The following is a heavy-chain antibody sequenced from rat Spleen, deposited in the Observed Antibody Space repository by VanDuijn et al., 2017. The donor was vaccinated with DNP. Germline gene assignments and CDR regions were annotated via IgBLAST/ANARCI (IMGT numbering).Heavy chain of an antibody. CDR3: AGRPPPTRGPFDY. CDR1: GFTFSNYG. Sequence: EVQLVESGGGLVQPGRSMKLSCAASGFTFSNYGMAWVRQSPKRGREWVTYISYDGGTTYYRDSVKGRFSLSRDNAQSTLYLQMDSLRSDDTATYYCAGRPPPTRGPFDYWGQGIMVTVSS. V-gene: IGHV5-25*01. D-gene: IGHD1-4*01. J-gene: IGHJ2*01. CDR2: ISYDGGTT.